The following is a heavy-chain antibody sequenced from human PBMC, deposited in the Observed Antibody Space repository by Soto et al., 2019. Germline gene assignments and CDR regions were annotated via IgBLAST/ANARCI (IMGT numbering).Heavy chain of an antibody. Sequence: GASVKVSCKASGYTFTGYYMHWVRQAPGQGLEWMGWINPNSGGTNYAQKFQGRVTMTRDTSISTAYMELSRLRSDDTAVYYCARDGADSSGWPYCFDYWGQGTLVTVSS. CDR3: ARDGADSSGWPYCFDY. CDR2: INPNSGGT. D-gene: IGHD6-19*01. J-gene: IGHJ4*02. CDR1: GYTFTGYY. V-gene: IGHV1-2*02.